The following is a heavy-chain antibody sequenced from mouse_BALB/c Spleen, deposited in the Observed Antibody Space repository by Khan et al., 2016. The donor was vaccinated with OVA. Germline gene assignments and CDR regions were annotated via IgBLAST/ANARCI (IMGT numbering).Heavy chain of an antibody. CDR1: GYTFTNYV. CDR2: INPYNDGI. CDR3: AREASNWDFSVAY. Sequence: VQLKQSGPDLVKPGASVKMSCKASGYTFTNYVMHWVKQKPGQGLEWIGYINPYNDGIRFNEKFKGKATLTSDKSSSTAYMELSSLTSEDSAVYYCAREASNWDFSVAYWGQGTLVTVSA. J-gene: IGHJ3*01. V-gene: IGHV1S136*01. D-gene: IGHD4-1*01.